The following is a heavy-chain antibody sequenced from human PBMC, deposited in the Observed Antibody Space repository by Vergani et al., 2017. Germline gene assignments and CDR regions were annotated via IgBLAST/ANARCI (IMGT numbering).Heavy chain of an antibody. CDR1: GYTFTSYD. Sequence: QVQLVQSGAEVKKPGASVKVSCKASGYTFTSYDINWVRQATGQGLEWMGWMNPNSGNTGYAQKFQGRVTMTRNTSISTAYMELSRRRAEDTAVDYCARASVAYYDFWGGYYSGGYYYYYMDVWGKGTTVTVSS. V-gene: IGHV1-8*01. CDR2: MNPNSGNT. D-gene: IGHD3-3*01. J-gene: IGHJ6*03. CDR3: ARASVAYYDFWGGYYSGGYYYYYMDV.